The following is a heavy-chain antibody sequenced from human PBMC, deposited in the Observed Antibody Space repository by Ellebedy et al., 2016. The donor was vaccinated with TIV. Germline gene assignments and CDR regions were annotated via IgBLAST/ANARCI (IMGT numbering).Heavy chain of an antibody. Sequence: ASVKVSCKASGYAFASYSISWVRQALGQGLEWMGWISAYTGDTDYAQKFQGRFTLTTDTSTATAYMYLRSLRSDYTAVYDCEGDIDQGMVAKNLWFDHWGQGTRVTVSS. V-gene: IGHV1-18*01. J-gene: IGHJ5*02. CDR2: ISAYTGDT. CDR1: GYAFASYS. D-gene: IGHD5-12*01. CDR3: EGDIDQGMVAKNLWFDH.